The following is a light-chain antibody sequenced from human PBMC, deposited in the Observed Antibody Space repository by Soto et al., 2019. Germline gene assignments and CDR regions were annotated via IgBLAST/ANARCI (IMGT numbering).Light chain of an antibody. CDR2: GAS. CDR1: QSVSSNY. CDR3: QQYGTSPT. V-gene: IGKV3-20*01. Sequence: EIVLTQSPGTLSLSPGERGTLSCRASQSVSSNYLAWYQHKPGQAPRLLIYGASSRATGIPDRFSGSWSGTDFTLTISSLEPEDFAVYYCQQYGTSPTFGPGTKVDIK. J-gene: IGKJ3*01.